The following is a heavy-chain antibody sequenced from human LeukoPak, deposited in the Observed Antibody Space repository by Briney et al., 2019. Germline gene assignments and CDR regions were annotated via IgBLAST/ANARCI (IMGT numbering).Heavy chain of an antibody. D-gene: IGHD3-10*01. CDR1: GYTFSRYW. CDR3: TTGTFGAHDS. CDR2: INEDGSST. Sequence: PGGSLRLSCAASGYTFSRYWMHWVRQGPGKGLVWVSRINEDGSSTSYAESVGGRFTISRDNAKNTLYLQMNSLRAEDAAVYYCTTGTFGAHDSWGQGTLVTVSS. J-gene: IGHJ4*02. V-gene: IGHV3-74*01.